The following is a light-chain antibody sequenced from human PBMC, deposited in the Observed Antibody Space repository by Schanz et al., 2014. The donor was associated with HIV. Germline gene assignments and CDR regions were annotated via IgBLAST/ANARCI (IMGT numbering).Light chain of an antibody. CDR1: SSTIGTGYD. J-gene: IGLJ2*01. V-gene: IGLV1-40*01. Sequence: QSVLTQPPSVSGAPGQRVTISCTGSSSTIGTGYDVHWYQQLPGDAPKLLIYGNNNRPSGVPDRFSGSKSGTSASLAITGLQSEDEADYYCAAWDDSLNGHVVFGGGTKLTVL. CDR2: GNN. CDR3: AAWDDSLNGHVV.